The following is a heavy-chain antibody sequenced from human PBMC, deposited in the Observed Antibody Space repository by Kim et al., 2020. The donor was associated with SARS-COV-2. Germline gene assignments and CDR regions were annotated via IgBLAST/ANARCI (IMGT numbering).Heavy chain of an antibody. Sequence: GGSLRLSCAASGFTFSSYGMHWVRQAPGKGLEWVAVISYDGSNRYYADSVKGRFTISRDNSKNTLYLQMNSLRAEDTAVHYCAKDRYSSGCLDYWGQGTLVTVSS. CDR2: ISYDGSNR. CDR3: AKDRYSSGCLDY. J-gene: IGHJ4*02. V-gene: IGHV3-30*18. D-gene: IGHD6-19*01. CDR1: GFTFSSYG.